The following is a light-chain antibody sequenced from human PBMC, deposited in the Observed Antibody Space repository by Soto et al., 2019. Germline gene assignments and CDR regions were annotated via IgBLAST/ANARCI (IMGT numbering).Light chain of an antibody. CDR2: DVT. CDR3: SSWKLTSTPYD. V-gene: IGLV2-14*03. J-gene: IGLJ1*01. Sequence: QSAPTQPASVSVSPGQSITISCTGTSGDIGGYVSWYQQHPGKAPKLIIYDVTNRPSGVSNRFSGSKSGNTASLTISGLQAEDEADYYCSSWKLTSTPYDFGTGTKLTVL. CDR1: SGDIGGY.